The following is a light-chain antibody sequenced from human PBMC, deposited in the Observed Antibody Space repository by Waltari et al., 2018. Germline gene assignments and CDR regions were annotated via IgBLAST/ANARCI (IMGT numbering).Light chain of an antibody. J-gene: IGLJ3*02. CDR1: TGAVTSGHS. V-gene: IGLV7-46*01. Sequence: QAVVTQEPSLTVSPGGTVTLTCGSSTGAVTSGHSPYWFQQQPGQVPRTLIFDTSNKHAWTPARFSGSLLGGKSALTLSGAQPEDEAEYYCLLWYSGARWVFGGGTKLSVL. CDR2: DTS. CDR3: LLWYSGARWV.